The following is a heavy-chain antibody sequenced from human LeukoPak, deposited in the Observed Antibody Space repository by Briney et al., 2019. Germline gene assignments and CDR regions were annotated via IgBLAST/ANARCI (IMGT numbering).Heavy chain of an antibody. CDR3: ARDSAPATGLSLDY. V-gene: IGHV1-2*02. Sequence: ASVKVSCKASGYTFIDFYVHWFRQAPGQGREWVGEVNNNNGGTKYAQKFQGRVTLTRDTSIRTAYLELSGLRSDDTAVYYCARDSAPATGLSLDYWGQGTLVTVSS. J-gene: IGHJ4*02. CDR2: VNNNNGGT. D-gene: IGHD2-2*01. CDR1: GYTFIDFY.